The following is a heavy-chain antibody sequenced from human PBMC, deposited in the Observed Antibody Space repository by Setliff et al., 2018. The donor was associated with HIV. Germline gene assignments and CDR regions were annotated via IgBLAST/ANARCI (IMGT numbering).Heavy chain of an antibody. Sequence: NPSETLSLTCSVSGYSISSDYYWGWLRQSPGKGLDWIGTIYHSGSTYYNPALKSRVTISVDPSTEQFSLRLTSVTAADTALYYCARVDTILQFFDYWGQGIAVTVS. J-gene: IGHJ4*02. V-gene: IGHV4-38-2*01. CDR2: IYHSGST. CDR3: ARVDTILQFFDY. D-gene: IGHD5-18*01. CDR1: GYSISSDYY.